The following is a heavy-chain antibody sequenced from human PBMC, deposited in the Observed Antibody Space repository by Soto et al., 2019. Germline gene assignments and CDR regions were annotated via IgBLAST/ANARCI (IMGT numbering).Heavy chain of an antibody. CDR3: ARDVPTVTTGGPDY. CDR2: ISAYNGNT. Sequence: QVQLVQSGVEVEKPGASVKVSCKASGYTFTSYGISWVRQAPGQGLEWMGWISAYNGNTNYAQKFQGRVTMTTDTSTSTAYMELRSLRSDDTAVYYCARDVPTVTTGGPDYLGQGTLVTVSS. D-gene: IGHD4-17*01. CDR1: GYTFTSYG. J-gene: IGHJ4*02. V-gene: IGHV1-18*01.